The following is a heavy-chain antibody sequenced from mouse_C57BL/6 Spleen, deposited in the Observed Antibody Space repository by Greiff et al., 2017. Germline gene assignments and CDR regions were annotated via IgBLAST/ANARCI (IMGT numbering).Heavy chain of an antibody. CDR3: AREGEGSFAY. Sequence: VQLQQPGAELVKPGASVKLSCKASGYTFTSYWMHWVKQRPGQGLEWIGMIHPNSGSTNYNEKLKSKATLTVDKPSSTAYMQLSSLTSEDSSVYYCAREGEGSFAYWGQGTLVTVSA. CDR1: GYTFTSYW. V-gene: IGHV1-64*01. CDR2: IHPNSGST. J-gene: IGHJ3*01.